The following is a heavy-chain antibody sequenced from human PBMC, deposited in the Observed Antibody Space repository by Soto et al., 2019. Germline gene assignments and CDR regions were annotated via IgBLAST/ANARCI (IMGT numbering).Heavy chain of an antibody. J-gene: IGHJ5*02. CDR1: GFTFIDYA. D-gene: IGHD6-19*01. CDR2: ISSSGHST. CDR3: AKTFEWLPNWFDP. V-gene: IGHV3-23*01. Sequence: GGSLRLSCAASGFTFIDYAMSWVRQAPGKGLEWVSTISSSGHSTFSADSVKGRFTISRDNSKNTLYLQMNSLRAEDTAVYYCAKTFEWLPNWFDPWGQGTLVTVSS.